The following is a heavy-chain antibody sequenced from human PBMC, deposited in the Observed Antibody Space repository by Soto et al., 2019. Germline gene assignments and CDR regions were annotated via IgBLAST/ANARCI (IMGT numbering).Heavy chain of an antibody. CDR2: IYTSGST. D-gene: IGHD3-10*01. CDR3: ARVGGRSYGSGSFYYYYGMDV. J-gene: IGHJ6*02. V-gene: IGHV4-4*07. CDR1: GGSISSYY. Sequence: QVQLQESGPGLVKPSETLSLTCTVSGGSISSYYWSWIRQPAGKGLEWIGRIYTSGSTNYNPSLMLRVTMSVDTSNDHFSPKLSPVTAADTGVVYCARVGGRSYGSGSFYYYYGMDVWGHGTTVTVSS.